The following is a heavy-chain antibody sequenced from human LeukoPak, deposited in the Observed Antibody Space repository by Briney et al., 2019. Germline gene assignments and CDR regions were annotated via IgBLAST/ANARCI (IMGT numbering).Heavy chain of an antibody. Sequence: GGSLRLSCAASGFTFGSYSMNWVRQAPGKGLEWVSYISDTSATIYYYAESVRGRFTISRDNAKNSLYLQMSSLRAEDTAVYYCARNIPVTRWGYWGQGTLVTVSS. CDR3: ARNIPVTRWGY. D-gene: IGHD2-21*01. J-gene: IGHJ4*02. CDR2: ISDTSATI. V-gene: IGHV3-48*04. CDR1: GFTFGSYS.